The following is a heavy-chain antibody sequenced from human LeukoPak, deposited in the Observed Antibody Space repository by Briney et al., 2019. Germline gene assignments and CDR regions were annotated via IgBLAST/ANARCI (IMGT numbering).Heavy chain of an antibody. CDR2: IYTSGST. Sequence: SETLSLTCTVSGGSISSGSHYWSWIRQPAGKGLEWIGRIYTSGSTNYNPSLKSRVTISVDTSKNQFSLKLSSVTAADTAVYYCARARGRSDFWSGRKGDYFDYWGQGTLVTVSS. CDR3: ARARGRSDFWSGRKGDYFDY. V-gene: IGHV4-61*02. CDR1: GGSISSGSHY. D-gene: IGHD3-3*01. J-gene: IGHJ4*02.